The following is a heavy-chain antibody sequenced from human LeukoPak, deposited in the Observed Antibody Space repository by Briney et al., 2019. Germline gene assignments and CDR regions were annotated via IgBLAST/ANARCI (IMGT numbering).Heavy chain of an antibody. Sequence: PGGSLRLSCAASGFTFSSYWMSWVRQAPGKGLEWVANIKQDGSEKYYVDSVKGRFTISGDNAKNSLYLQMNSLRADDTVVYYCARDSNIAVAAIDYWGQGTLVTVSS. CDR3: ARDSNIAVAAIDY. D-gene: IGHD6-19*01. CDR1: GFTFSSYW. V-gene: IGHV3-7*01. CDR2: IKQDGSEK. J-gene: IGHJ4*02.